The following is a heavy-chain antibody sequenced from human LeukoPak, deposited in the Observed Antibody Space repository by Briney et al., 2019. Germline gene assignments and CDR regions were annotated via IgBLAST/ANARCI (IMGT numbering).Heavy chain of an antibody. CDR2: ISGGGGSK. CDR3: ARDWYFDL. V-gene: IGHV3-23*01. Sequence: QPGGSLRLSCAASVFTFSSDSMSWVRQAPWKGLEWVSAISGGGGSKYYADSMKGRFTISRDNSKNTLSLQLNSLRADDTAIYYCARDWYFDLWGRGTLVTVSS. CDR1: VFTFSSDS. J-gene: IGHJ2*01.